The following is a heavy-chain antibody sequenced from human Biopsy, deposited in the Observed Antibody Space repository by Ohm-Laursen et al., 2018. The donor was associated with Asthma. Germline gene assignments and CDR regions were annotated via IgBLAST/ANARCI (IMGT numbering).Heavy chain of an antibody. CDR2: ISWNSGSI. V-gene: IGHV3-9*01. CDR3: ARKAGSCISRTCYSLDF. D-gene: IGHD2-2*01. J-gene: IGHJ4*02. CDR1: GFTFDDYA. Sequence: SLRLSCAASGFTFDDYAMHWVRQAPGKGLEWVSGISWNSGSIGYADSVKGRFTISRDDAKNSLYLQMNSLRSEDTAVYYCARKAGSCISRTCYSLDFWGQGTLVTVSS.